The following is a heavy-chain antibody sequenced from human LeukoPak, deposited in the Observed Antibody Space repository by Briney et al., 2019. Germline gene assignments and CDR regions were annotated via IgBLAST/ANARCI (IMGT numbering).Heavy chain of an antibody. D-gene: IGHD1-7*01. CDR1: GFTFSSYA. J-gene: IGHJ4*02. Sequence: GGSLRLSCAASGFTFSSYAMSWVRQAPGKGLEWVSAISGSADSTYYADSVKGQFAISRDNSKNTLYLQMNSLRAEDTAVYFCAKDRARGGTTDFDYWGQGTLVTVSS. CDR2: ISGSADST. CDR3: AKDRARGGTTDFDY. V-gene: IGHV3-23*01.